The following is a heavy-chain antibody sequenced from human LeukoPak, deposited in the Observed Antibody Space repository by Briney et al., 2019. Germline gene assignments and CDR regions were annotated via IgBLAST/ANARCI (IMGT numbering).Heavy chain of an antibody. D-gene: IGHD1-26*01. V-gene: IGHV1-2*02. CDR1: GYTFTGYY. J-gene: IGHJ3*02. CDR3: ASGIKESRDAFDI. CDR2: INPNSGGT. Sequence: ASVKVSCKASGYTFTGYYMHWVRQAPGQGLEWMGWINPNSGGTSYAQKFQGRVTMTRDTSISTAYMELSRLRSDDTAVYYCASGIKESRDAFDIWGQGTMVTVSS.